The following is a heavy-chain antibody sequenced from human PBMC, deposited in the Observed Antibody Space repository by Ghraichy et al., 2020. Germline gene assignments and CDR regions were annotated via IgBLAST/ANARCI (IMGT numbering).Heavy chain of an antibody. CDR1: AITFSTYA. Sequence: GGSLRLSCAASAITFSTYAMSWVRQAPGKGLEWVSSINSGGGSTYYADSVKGRFTISRDNSKNTLYLQMNSLRAEDSAVYYCAKGDGLGPYYFYVDVCGKGTTVTVSS. CDR2: INSGGGST. CDR3: AKGDGLGPYYFYVDV. J-gene: IGHJ6*03. V-gene: IGHV3-23*01. D-gene: IGHD3-10*01.